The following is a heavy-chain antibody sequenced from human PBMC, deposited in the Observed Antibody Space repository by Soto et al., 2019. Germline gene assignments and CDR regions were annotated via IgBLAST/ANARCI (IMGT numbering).Heavy chain of an antibody. CDR1: GGSITSGGSF. J-gene: IGHJ5*02. V-gene: IGHV4-31*03. Sequence: SETLSLTCTVSGGSITSGGSFWSWIRQHPGKGPEWIAFIGYSGATSYNPSLASRVTITADTYKSQFSLNLRSVTAAGTGVYYCARGGASSEWFAPWGQGTPVTVSS. D-gene: IGHD2-15*01. CDR3: ARGGASSEWFAP. CDR2: IGYSGAT.